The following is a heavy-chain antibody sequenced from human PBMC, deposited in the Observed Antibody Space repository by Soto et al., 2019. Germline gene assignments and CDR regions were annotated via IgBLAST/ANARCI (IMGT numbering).Heavy chain of an antibody. CDR1: GGTFSSYA. D-gene: IGHD2-15*01. CDR2: IIPIFGTA. Sequence: GASVKVSCKASGGTFSSYASSWVRQAPGQGLEWMGGIIPIFGTANYAQKFQGRVTITADESTSTAYMALSSLRSEDTAVYYCARGRSHRRRLGFYYYYGMDVWGQGTTVTVSS. J-gene: IGHJ6*02. V-gene: IGHV1-69*13. CDR3: ARGRSHRRRLGFYYYYGMDV.